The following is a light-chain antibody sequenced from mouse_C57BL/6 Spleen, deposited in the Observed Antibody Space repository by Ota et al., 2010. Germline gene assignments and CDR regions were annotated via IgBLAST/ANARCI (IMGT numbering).Light chain of an antibody. CDR1: QDVGTA. CDR3: QQYSSYPLT. J-gene: IGKJ5*01. Sequence: DIVMTQSHKFMSTSVGDRVSITCKASQDVGTAVAWYQQKPGQSPKVLIYWASTRHTGVPDRFTGSGSGTDFTLTISNVQSEDLADYFCQQYSSYPLTFGAGTKLELK. CDR2: WAS. V-gene: IGKV6-23*01.